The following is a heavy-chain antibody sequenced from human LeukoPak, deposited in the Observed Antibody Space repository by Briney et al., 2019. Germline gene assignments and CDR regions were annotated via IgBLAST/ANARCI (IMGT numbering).Heavy chain of an antibody. CDR1: GFTFTTFG. CDR2: IWYDGINK. J-gene: IGHJ3*02. V-gene: IGHV3-33*01. CDR3: ARAYYDSSGKMHARPHAFDI. Sequence: PGRSLRLSCAASGFTFTTFGMHWVRQAPGKGLEWVAIIWYDGINKYCADSVKGRFTISRDNSKNTLYLQMNSLRAEDRAVYSSARAYYDSSGKMHARPHAFDIWGQGTMVTVSS. D-gene: IGHD3-22*01.